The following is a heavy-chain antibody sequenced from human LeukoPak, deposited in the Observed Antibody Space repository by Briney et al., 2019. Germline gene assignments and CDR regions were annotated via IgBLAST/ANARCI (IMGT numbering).Heavy chain of an antibody. J-gene: IGHJ2*01. Sequence: SETLSLTCTVSGGSISSSSYYWGWIRQPPGKGLEWIGSIYYSGSTYYNPSLKSRVTISVDTSKNQFSLKLSSVTAADTAVYYCARLLAGGASPLEWYFDLWGRGTLVTVSS. CDR2: IYYSGST. D-gene: IGHD3-16*01. CDR3: ARLLAGGASPLEWYFDL. V-gene: IGHV4-39*07. CDR1: GGSISSSSYY.